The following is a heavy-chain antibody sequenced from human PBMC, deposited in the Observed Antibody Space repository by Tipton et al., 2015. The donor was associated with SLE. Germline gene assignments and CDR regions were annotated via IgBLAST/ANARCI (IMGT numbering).Heavy chain of an antibody. CDR3: ARQRGGDFDY. CDR1: GGSISGSNYY. CDR2: MYNSGST. Sequence: TLSLTCTVSGGSISGSNYYWAWIRQPPEKGLEWIGWGGIGYMYNSGSTNYNPSLKSRVTISVDTSKNQFSLNLSSVTAADTAVYYCARQRGGDFDYWGQGTLVTVSS. D-gene: IGHD2-15*01. V-gene: IGHV4-61*05. J-gene: IGHJ4*02.